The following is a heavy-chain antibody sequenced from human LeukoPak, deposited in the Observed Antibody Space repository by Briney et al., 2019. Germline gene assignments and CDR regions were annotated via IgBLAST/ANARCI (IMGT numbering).Heavy chain of an antibody. V-gene: IGHV3-21*01. CDR2: ISSSSSYI. Sequence: GGSLRLSCAASGFTFSSYSMNWVRQAPGKGLEWVSSISSSSSYIYYADSVKGRFTISRDNAKNSLYLQMNSLRAEDTAVYYCARDLTNYGAHGNYWGQGTLVTVSS. CDR3: ARDLTNYGAHGNY. J-gene: IGHJ4*02. D-gene: IGHD4-17*01. CDR1: GFTFSSYS.